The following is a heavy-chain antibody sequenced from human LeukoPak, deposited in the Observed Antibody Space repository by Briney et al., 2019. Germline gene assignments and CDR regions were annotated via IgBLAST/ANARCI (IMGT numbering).Heavy chain of an antibody. CDR1: GFTFGNYA. D-gene: IGHD1-26*01. Sequence: GGSLRLSCSASGFTFGNYAMSWVRQAPGRGLECVSAISGSGGSTYYADSVKGRFTISRDNSKNTLYLQMNSLRAEDTAVYYCAKDLGASVYYYYGMDVWGQGTTVTVSS. V-gene: IGHV3-23*01. J-gene: IGHJ6*02. CDR3: AKDLGASVYYYYGMDV. CDR2: ISGSGGST.